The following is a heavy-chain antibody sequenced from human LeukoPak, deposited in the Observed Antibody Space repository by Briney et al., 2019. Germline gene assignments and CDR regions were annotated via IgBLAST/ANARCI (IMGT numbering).Heavy chain of an antibody. Sequence: RQXXXXGXXWXSVIYAGGTTSYAGSVKGRFTISRDSSKNTLYLQMNSLRAEDTAVYYCARERYASGTRCGVDVWGQGTTVTVSS. J-gene: IGHJ6*02. V-gene: IGHV3-66*01. CDR2: IYAGGTT. D-gene: IGHD3-10*01. CDR3: ARERYASGTRCGVDV.